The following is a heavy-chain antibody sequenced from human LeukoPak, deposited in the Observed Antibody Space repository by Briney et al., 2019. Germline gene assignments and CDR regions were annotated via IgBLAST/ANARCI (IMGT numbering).Heavy chain of an antibody. CDR1: GFTFSDYY. CDR2: ISGSSSYT. V-gene: IGHV3-11*06. Sequence: GGSLRLSCAASGFTFSDYYMSWIRRAPGKGLEWVSYISGSSSYTNYADSVKGRFTISRDNAENSLFLQMNSLRAEDTAVYYCASRRSGYENYWGQGTLVTVSS. CDR3: ASRRSGYENY. D-gene: IGHD5-12*01. J-gene: IGHJ4*02.